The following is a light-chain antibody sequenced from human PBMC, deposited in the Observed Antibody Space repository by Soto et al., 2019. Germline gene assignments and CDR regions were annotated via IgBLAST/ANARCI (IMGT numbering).Light chain of an antibody. V-gene: IGKV1-8*01. CDR1: QGISSS. CDR3: QQAASFPIT. CDR2: TAS. J-gene: IGKJ5*01. Sequence: AIRLTQSPSSFSASIGDRVTFTYRASQGISSSLAWCQQKPGKAPSLLIYTASSLQSGVPSRFSGTGSGTEFTLTINNLQPEDFATYYCQQAASFPITFGQGTRLEIK.